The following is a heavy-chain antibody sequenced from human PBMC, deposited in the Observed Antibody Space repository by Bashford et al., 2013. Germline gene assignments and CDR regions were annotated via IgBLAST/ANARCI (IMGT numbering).Heavy chain of an antibody. CDR1: GGSISISNW. CDR3: ARARGVIAALRRAFDL. V-gene: IGHV4-4*02. CDR2: IYHTGNM. J-gene: IGHJ3*01. D-gene: IGHD2-15*01. Sequence: SSETLSLTCAVSGGSISISNWWSWVRQPPGKGLEWIGEIYHTGNMYYNPSLKSRVAISVDTSKNQFSLKLSSVTAADTAVYYCARARGVIAALRRAFDLWGQGTMVTVSS.